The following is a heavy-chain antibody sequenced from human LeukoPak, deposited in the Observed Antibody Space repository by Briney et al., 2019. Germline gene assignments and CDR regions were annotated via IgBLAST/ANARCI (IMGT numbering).Heavy chain of an antibody. CDR1: GGSFSSGSYY. CDR3: ARDGSHDCSSTSCYTFDY. Sequence: SENLSLTCAVYGGSFSSGSYYWSWIRQPAGKGLEWIGRIYTSGSTNYNPSLKSLVTISVDTSNNQFPLKLSSVTAADTAVYYCARDGSHDCSSTSCYTFDYWGQGTLVTVSS. D-gene: IGHD2-2*02. CDR2: IYTSGST. V-gene: IGHV4-61*02. J-gene: IGHJ4*02.